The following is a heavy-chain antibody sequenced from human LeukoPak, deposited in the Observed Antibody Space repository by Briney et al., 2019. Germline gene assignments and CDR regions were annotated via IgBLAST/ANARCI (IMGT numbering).Heavy chain of an antibody. CDR3: AKDRRQQLLLDY. J-gene: IGHJ4*02. CDR2: ISSSSSYI. V-gene: IGHV3-21*04. CDR1: GFTFSSYS. Sequence: GGSLRLSCAASGFTFSSYSMNWVRQAPGKGLEWVSSISSSSSYIYYADSVKGRFTISRDNAKNSLYLQMNSLRAEDTAVYYCAKDRRQQLLLDYWGQGTLVTVSS. D-gene: IGHD6-13*01.